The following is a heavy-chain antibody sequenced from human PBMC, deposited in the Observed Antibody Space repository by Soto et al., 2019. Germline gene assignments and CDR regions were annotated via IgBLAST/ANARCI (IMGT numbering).Heavy chain of an antibody. Sequence: GASVKVSCKASGYTFTSCGISWVRQAPGQGLEWMGWISAYNGNTNYAQKLQGRVTMTTDTSTSTAYMELRSLRSDDTAVYYCARSALRFLEWLGVQDYWGQETLVTVSS. V-gene: IGHV1-18*04. D-gene: IGHD3-3*01. CDR2: ISAYNGNT. CDR1: GYTFTSCG. CDR3: ARSALRFLEWLGVQDY. J-gene: IGHJ4*02.